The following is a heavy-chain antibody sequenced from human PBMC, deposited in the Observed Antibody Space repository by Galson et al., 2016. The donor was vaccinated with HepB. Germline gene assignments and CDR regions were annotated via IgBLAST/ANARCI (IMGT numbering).Heavy chain of an antibody. CDR2: IDWEDDK. CDR3: ARTTLEGGRCQHDAFDI. V-gene: IGHV2-70*01. Sequence: PALVKPPQTLTLTCTVSGFTLRSRGMCVSWIHQPPGKALEWLALIDWEDDKFYTTSLVTRLTIFKDTSKNHVVLTMINLGPGDTATYYCARTTLEGGRCQHDAFDIWGQGTAVSVSS. D-gene: IGHD2-15*01. CDR1: GFTLRSRGMC. J-gene: IGHJ3*02.